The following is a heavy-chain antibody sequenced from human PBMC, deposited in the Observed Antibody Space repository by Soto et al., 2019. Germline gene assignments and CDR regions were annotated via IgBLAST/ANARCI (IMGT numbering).Heavy chain of an antibody. CDR2: INSDGSYT. CDR1: GFTFSTSW. CDR3: ASEPIYYGMDV. V-gene: IGHV3-74*01. J-gene: IGHJ6*02. Sequence: PWGSLRLSCAPSGFTFSTSWMHSVRQAPGKGLVWVSRINSDGSYTTYADSVQGRFTISRDNAKNTLYLQINTLGAEDTAVYCCASEPIYYGMDVWGQGTTVTVSS.